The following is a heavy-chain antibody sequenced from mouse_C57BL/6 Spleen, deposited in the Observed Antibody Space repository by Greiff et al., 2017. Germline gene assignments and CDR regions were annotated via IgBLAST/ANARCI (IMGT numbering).Heavy chain of an antibody. V-gene: IGHV14-4*01. CDR1: GFNIKDDY. CDR2: IDPENGDT. CDR3: TPDGWFAY. J-gene: IGHJ3*01. Sequence: VQLQQSGAELVRPGASVKLSCTASGFNIKDDYMHWVKQRPEQGLEWIGWIDPENGDTEYASKFQGKATITADTSSNTAYLQLSSLTSEDTAVYYCTPDGWFAYRGQGTLVTVSA.